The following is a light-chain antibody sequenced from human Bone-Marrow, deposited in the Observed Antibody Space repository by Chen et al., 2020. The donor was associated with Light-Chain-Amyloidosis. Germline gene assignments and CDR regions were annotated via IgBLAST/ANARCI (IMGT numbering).Light chain of an antibody. Sequence: SNELPRPPSGPVSPGQTARITCAGDDLPTKYAYWYQQKPGQAPVLVIHRDTERPSGISERFSGSSSGTTATLTISGVQAEDEADYHCQSADSSGTYEVIFGGGTKLTVL. CDR3: QSADSSGTYEVI. V-gene: IGLV3-25*03. CDR1: DLPTKY. J-gene: IGLJ2*01. CDR2: RDT.